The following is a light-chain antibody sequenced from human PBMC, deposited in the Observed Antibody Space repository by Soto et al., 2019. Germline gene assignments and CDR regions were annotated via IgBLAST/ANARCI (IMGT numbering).Light chain of an antibody. J-gene: IGKJ5*01. CDR1: QILVHSDGIAY. CDR2: KVS. CDR3: MQGTHWPIT. Sequence: DVVITQSPRSLPVTLGQAASISCRSNQILVHSDGIAYFSWFQQRPGRSPRRLIYKVSNRDSGVPARFSGSGSGTDFALKISRVEAEDVGVYYCMQGTHWPITFGQGTRLEI. V-gene: IGKV2-30*02.